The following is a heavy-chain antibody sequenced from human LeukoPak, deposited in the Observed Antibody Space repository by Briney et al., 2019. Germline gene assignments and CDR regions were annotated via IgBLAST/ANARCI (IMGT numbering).Heavy chain of an antibody. Sequence: SETLSLTCTVSGGSISSYYWSWIRQPAGKGLEWIGRIYTSGSTNYNPSLKSRVTISVDKSKNQFSLKLSSVTAADTAVYYCWGYYDSSGYGGYFDYWGQGTLVTVSS. D-gene: IGHD3-22*01. CDR1: GGSISSYY. CDR3: WGYYDSSGYGGYFDY. V-gene: IGHV4-4*07. J-gene: IGHJ4*02. CDR2: IYTSGST.